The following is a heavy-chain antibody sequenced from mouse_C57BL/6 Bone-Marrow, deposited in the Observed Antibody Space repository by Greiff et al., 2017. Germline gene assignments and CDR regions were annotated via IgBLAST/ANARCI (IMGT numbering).Heavy chain of an antibody. D-gene: IGHD1-1*01. CDR3: ARSEGYCYGSSPWFAY. V-gene: IGHV1-64*01. J-gene: IGHJ3*01. CDR1: GYTFTSYW. CDR2: IHPNSGST. Sequence: QVQLQQPGAELVKPGASVKLSCKASGYTFTSYWMHWVKQRPGQGLEWIGMIHPNSGSTNYNEKFKSKATLTVDKSSSTAYMQLSSLTSEDSAVYYCARSEGYCYGSSPWFAYWGQGTLVTVSA.